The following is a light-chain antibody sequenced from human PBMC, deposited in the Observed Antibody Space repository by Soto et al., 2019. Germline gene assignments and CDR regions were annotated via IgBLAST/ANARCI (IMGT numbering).Light chain of an antibody. CDR1: SSDVGGYNY. CDR2: DVS. Sequence: QSALTQPASVSGSPGQSITISCTGTSSDVGGYNYVSWYQQHPGKAPKLMIFDVSNRPSGVSNRFSGSNSGNTASLTISGLQAEDEADYYCSSYTSSSTRVFGTGTKMTFL. V-gene: IGLV2-14*01. J-gene: IGLJ1*01. CDR3: SSYTSSSTRV.